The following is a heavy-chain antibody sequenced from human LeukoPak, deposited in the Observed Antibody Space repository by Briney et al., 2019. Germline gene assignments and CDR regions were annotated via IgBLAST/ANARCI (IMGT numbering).Heavy chain of an antibody. Sequence: SGPTLVKPTQTLTLTCTFSGSSLSTSGVGVGWIRQPPGKALEWLALIYWDDDKRYSPSLKSRLTITKDTSKNQVVLTMTNMDPVDTATYYCAHSRIAAATEEHWFDPWGQGTLVTVSS. D-gene: IGHD6-13*01. J-gene: IGHJ5*02. CDR2: IYWDDDK. CDR3: AHSRIAAATEEHWFDP. V-gene: IGHV2-5*02. CDR1: GSSLSTSGVG.